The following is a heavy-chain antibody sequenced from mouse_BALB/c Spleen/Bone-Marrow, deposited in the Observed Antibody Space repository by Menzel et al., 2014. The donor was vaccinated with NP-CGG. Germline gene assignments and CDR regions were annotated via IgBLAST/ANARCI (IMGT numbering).Heavy chain of an antibody. Sequence: QVQLQQSGAELVRPGASVKLSCKASGYTFTSYWINWVKQRPGQGLEWIGNIYPSDSYTNYNQKFKDKATLTVDKSSSTTYIQLSSPTPEDSAVYYCTRSNGSSYEYYFDYWGQGTTLTVSS. V-gene: IGHV1-69*02. D-gene: IGHD1-1*01. J-gene: IGHJ2*01. CDR2: IYPSDSYT. CDR1: GYTFTSYW. CDR3: TRSNGSSYEYYFDY.